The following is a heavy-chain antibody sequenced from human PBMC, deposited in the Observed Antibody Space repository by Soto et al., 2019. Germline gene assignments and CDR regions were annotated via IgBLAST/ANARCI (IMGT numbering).Heavy chain of an antibody. CDR2: ISSSGSTI. V-gene: IGHV3-48*03. D-gene: IGHD6-13*01. CDR3: ARASSSNIYYYYYGMDV. Sequence: PGGSLRLSCAASGFTFSSYEMNWVRQAPGRGLEWVSYISSSGSTIYYADSVKGRFTISRDNAKNSLYLQMNSLRAEDTAVYYYARASSSNIYYYYYGMDVRGQGTTVTVSS. J-gene: IGHJ6*02. CDR1: GFTFSSYE.